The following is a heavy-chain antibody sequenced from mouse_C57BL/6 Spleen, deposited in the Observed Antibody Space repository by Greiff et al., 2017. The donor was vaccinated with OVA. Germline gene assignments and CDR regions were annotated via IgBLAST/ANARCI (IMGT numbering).Heavy chain of an antibody. CDR2: IDPETGGT. J-gene: IGHJ3*01. CDR1: GYTFTDYE. V-gene: IGHV1-15*01. Sequence: VQLQESGAELVRPGASVTLSCKASGYTFTDYEMHWVKQTPVHGLEWIGAIDPETGGTAYNQKFKGKAILTADKSSSTAYMELRSLTSEDSAVYYCSGAWFAYWGQGTLVTVSA. CDR3: SGAWFAY. D-gene: IGHD4-1*01.